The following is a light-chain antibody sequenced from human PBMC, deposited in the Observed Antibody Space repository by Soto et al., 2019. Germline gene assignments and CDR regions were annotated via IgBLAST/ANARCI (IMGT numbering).Light chain of an antibody. V-gene: IGLV2-14*01. CDR2: EVS. CDR3: SSYTSRTASAYV. CDR1: SRDVGGYNY. Sequence: QSALTQPASVSGSPGQSITISCTGTSRDVGGYNYVSWYQQHPGKAPKLMIYEVSNRPSGVSNRFSGPKSGNTASLTISGLPAEDEADEYCSSYTSRTASAYVFGSGTKVTVL. J-gene: IGLJ1*01.